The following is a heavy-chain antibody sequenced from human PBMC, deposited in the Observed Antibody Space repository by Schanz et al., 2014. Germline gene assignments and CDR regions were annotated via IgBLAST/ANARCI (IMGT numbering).Heavy chain of an antibody. V-gene: IGHV4-31*03. CDR3: ARSPRMDV. J-gene: IGHJ6*02. Sequence: QVRMQESGPGLVKPSQTLSLTCTVSGGSISRGTHYWTWIRQLPGKGLEWIGHIYYTGTIFYNPSLKSRVIISVDTSKNQFSLRLTSVTAADTAVYYCARSPRMDVWGQGTMVTVSS. CDR1: GGSISRGTHY. CDR2: IYYTGTI.